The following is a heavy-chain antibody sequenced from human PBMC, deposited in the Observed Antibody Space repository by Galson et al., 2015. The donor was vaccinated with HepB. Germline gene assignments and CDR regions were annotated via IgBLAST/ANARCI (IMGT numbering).Heavy chain of an antibody. V-gene: IGHV3-21*01. J-gene: IGHJ6*02. D-gene: IGHD2-2*01. Sequence: LRLSYAASGFTFSSYSMNWVRQAPGKGLEWVSSISSSSYIYYADSVKGRFTISRDNAKNSLYLQMNSLRAEDTAVYYCARDGDIVVVPAAEGGMDVWGQGTTVTVSS. CDR1: GFTFSSYS. CDR3: ARDGDIVVVPAAEGGMDV. CDR2: ISSSSYI.